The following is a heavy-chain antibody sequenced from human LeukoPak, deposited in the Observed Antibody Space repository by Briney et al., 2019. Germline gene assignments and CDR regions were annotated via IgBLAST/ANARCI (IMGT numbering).Heavy chain of an antibody. CDR3: ARGPSAPKSYYGMDV. Sequence: PSETLSLTCTVSGGSISRYYWSWIRQPPGKGLEWIGYIYYSGSTNYNPSLKSRVTMSVDTSKKQFSLKLSSVTAADTAVYYCARGPSAPKSYYGMDVWGQGTTVTVSS. CDR2: IYYSGST. CDR1: GGSISRYY. V-gene: IGHV4-59*01. J-gene: IGHJ6*02.